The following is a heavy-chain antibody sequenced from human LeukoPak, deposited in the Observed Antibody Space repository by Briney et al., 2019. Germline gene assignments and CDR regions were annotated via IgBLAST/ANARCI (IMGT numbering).Heavy chain of an antibody. CDR1: GFTFSSYA. D-gene: IGHD2-21*01. CDR3: AKEVAIRPIPDY. CDR2: ISYDGSNK. Sequence: GGSLRLSCAASGFTFSSYAMSWVRQAPGKGLEWVAVISYDGSNKYYADSVKGRFTISRDNSKNTLYLQMNSLRAEDTAVYYCAKEVAIRPIPDYWGQGTLVTVSS. J-gene: IGHJ4*02. V-gene: IGHV3-30*18.